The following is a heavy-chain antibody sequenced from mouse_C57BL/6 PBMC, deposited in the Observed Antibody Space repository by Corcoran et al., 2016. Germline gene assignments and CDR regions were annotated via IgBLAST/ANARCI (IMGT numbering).Heavy chain of an antibody. V-gene: IGHV1-26*01. J-gene: IGHJ3*01. CDR3: ARSGYYYGSWWFAY. D-gene: IGHD1-1*01. CDR2: INPNNGGT. Sequence: EVQLQQSGPELVKPGASVKISCKASGYTFTDYYMNWVKQSHGKSLEWIGDINPNNGGTSYNQKFKGKATLTVDKSSSTAYMELRSLTSEDSAVYYCARSGYYYGSWWFAYWGQGTLVTVSA. CDR1: GYTFTDYY.